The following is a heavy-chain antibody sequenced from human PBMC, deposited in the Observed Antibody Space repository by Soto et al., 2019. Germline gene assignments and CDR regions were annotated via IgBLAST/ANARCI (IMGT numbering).Heavy chain of an antibody. CDR3: AMSDIVATIGEDNWFDP. Sequence: QVQLVQSGAEVKKPGSSVKVSCKASGGTFSSYAISWVRQAPGQGLEWMGGIIPIFGTANYAQKFQGRVTITADESTSKAYLELSSLRSEDTAVYYCAMSDIVATIGEDNWFDPWGQGTLVTVSS. J-gene: IGHJ5*02. V-gene: IGHV1-69*01. CDR1: GGTFSSYA. CDR2: IIPIFGTA. D-gene: IGHD5-12*01.